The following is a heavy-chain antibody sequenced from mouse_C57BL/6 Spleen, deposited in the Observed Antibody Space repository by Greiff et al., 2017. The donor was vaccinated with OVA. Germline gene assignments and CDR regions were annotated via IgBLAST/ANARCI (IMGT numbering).Heavy chain of an antibody. Sequence: VKLVESGPGLVQPSQSLSITCTVSGFSLTSYGVHWVRQSPGKGLEWLGVIWSGGSTDYNAAFISRLSISKDNSKSQVFFKMNSLQAEDTAIYYCARNADSNYVGAMDYWGQGTSVTVSS. CDR3: ARNADSNYVGAMDY. J-gene: IGHJ4*01. CDR1: GFSLTSYG. V-gene: IGHV2-2*01. D-gene: IGHD2-5*01. CDR2: IWSGGST.